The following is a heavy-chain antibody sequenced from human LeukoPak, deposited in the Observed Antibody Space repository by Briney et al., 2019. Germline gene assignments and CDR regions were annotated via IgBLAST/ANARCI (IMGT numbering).Heavy chain of an antibody. CDR3: ARDFGNSGYDPYYYYGMDV. V-gene: IGHV1-18*01. J-gene: IGHJ6*02. CDR1: GYTFTSYG. D-gene: IGHD5-12*01. CDR2: ISAYNGNT. Sequence: EAPVKVSCKASGYTFTSYGISWVRQAPGQGLEWMGWISAYNGNTNYAQKLQGRVTITRDTSASTAYMELSSLRSEDTAVYYCARDFGNSGYDPYYYYGMDVWGQGTTVTVSS.